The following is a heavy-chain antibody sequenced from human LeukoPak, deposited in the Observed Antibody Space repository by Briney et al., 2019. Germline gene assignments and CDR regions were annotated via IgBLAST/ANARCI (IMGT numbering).Heavy chain of an antibody. D-gene: IGHD3-3*01. J-gene: IGHJ6*03. CDR3: ASPDYDFWSGPEHYYYMDV. V-gene: IGHV1-24*01. Sequence: ASVKVSCKVSGYTLTELSMHWVRQAPGKGLEWMGGFDPEDGETIYAQKFQGRVTITTDESTSTAYMELSSLRSEDTAVYYCASPDYDFWSGPEHYYYMDVWGKGTTVTVSS. CDR2: FDPEDGET. CDR1: GYTLTELS.